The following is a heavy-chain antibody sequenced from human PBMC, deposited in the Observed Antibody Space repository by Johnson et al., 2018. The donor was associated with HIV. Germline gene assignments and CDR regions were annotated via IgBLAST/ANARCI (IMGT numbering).Heavy chain of an antibody. CDR2: IYSGGST. D-gene: IGHD4-11*01. CDR1: GFTVSSNY. Sequence: VQLVESGGGLVQPGGSLRLSCAASGFTVSSNYMSWVRQAPGKGVEWVSVIYSGGSTYYADSVTGRFPISRDNSKNTLYLQMNSLRAEDTAVYYCARIDYSNYEEAFDIWGQGTMVTVSS. J-gene: IGHJ3*02. V-gene: IGHV3-66*01. CDR3: ARIDYSNYEEAFDI.